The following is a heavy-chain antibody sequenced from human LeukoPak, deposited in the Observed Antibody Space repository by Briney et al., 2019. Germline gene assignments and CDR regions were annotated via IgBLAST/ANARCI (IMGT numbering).Heavy chain of an antibody. V-gene: IGHV4-34*01. J-gene: IGHJ4*02. CDR1: GGSFSGYY. Sequence: SETLSLTCAVYGGSFSGYYWSWIRQPPGKGLEWIGEINHSGSTNYNPSLKSRVTISVDTSKNQFSLKLSSVTAADTAVYYCARDRDYYDSIGYYYEGGSLDYWGQGTLVTVSS. CDR3: ARDRDYYDSIGYYYEGGSLDY. D-gene: IGHD3-22*01. CDR2: INHSGST.